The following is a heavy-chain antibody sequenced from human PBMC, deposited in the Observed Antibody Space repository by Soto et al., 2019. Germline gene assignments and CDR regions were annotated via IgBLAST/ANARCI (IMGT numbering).Heavy chain of an antibody. V-gene: IGHV3-33*01. CDR1: GFTFSSYG. CDR3: ARDRGYYDYVRGSYRYPYGMDV. CDR2: IWYDGSNK. J-gene: IGHJ6*02. Sequence: GGSLRLSCAASGFTFSSYGMHWVRQAPGKGLEWVAVIWYDGSNKYYADSVKGRFSISRDNSKNTLYLQMNSLRAEDTAVYYCARDRGYYDYVRGSYRYPYGMDVWGQGTTVTVSS. D-gene: IGHD3-16*02.